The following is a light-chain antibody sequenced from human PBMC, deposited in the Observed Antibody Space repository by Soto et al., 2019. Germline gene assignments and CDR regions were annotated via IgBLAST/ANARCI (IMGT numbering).Light chain of an antibody. CDR2: GAS. Sequence: EIVLTQSPGTLSLSPGERATLSCRASQSVGTYLAWYQQKPGQAPRLLIYGASSRATGIPDRFSGSGSGTDFTLTISRLEPEDFAVYYCQQYDNSPITFGQGTRLEIK. V-gene: IGKV3-20*01. CDR3: QQYDNSPIT. CDR1: QSVGTY. J-gene: IGKJ5*01.